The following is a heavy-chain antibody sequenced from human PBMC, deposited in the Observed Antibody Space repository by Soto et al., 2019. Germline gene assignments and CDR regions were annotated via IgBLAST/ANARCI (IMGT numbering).Heavy chain of an antibody. V-gene: IGHV5-10-1*01. D-gene: IGHD4-17*01. Sequence: KVSCKASGHSFTSYWISWVRQMPGKGLEWMGRIDPSDSYTNYSPSFQGHVTISADKSISTAYLQWSSLKASDTAMYYCARHEYGGNSDYWGQGTLVTVSS. J-gene: IGHJ4*02. CDR3: ARHEYGGNSDY. CDR1: GHSFTSYW. CDR2: IDPSDSYT.